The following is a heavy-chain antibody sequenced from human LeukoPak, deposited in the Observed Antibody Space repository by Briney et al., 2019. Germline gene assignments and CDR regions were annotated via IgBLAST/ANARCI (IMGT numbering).Heavy chain of an antibody. CDR1: GGSISSSSYY. J-gene: IGHJ1*01. Sequence: PSETLSLTCTVSGGSISSSSYYWGWIRQSPGKGLEWIGSMYYRGSTYYNPSLKSRVTLSVDTPKNQFSLKLSSVTAADTAVYYCASIEYAGSGYQYFQHWGQGTLVTVSS. D-gene: IGHD3-22*01. CDR2: MYYRGST. V-gene: IGHV4-39*01. CDR3: ASIEYAGSGYQYFQH.